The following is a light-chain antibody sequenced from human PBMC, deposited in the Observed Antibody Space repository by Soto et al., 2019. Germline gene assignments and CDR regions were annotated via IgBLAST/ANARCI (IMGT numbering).Light chain of an antibody. CDR3: LQYGRSPFT. CDR2: GAS. CDR1: QRMTNNF. J-gene: IGKJ2*01. V-gene: IGKV3-20*01. Sequence: EIVLTQSPDTLSLSPGERVTLSCRASQRMTNNFLAWFQQKPGLAPRLLIHGASTRASGVPDRFTGGGSGTDFVLTISRVEPEDFAVYYCLQYGRSPFTFGQGTKLQIK.